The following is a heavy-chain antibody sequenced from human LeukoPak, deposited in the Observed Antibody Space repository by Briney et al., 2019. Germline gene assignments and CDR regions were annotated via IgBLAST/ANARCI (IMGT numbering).Heavy chain of an antibody. V-gene: IGHV3-23*01. CDR2: ISGSGGST. CDR3: AKAGYSSSWYFSMCVY. CDR1: GFTFSSYA. Sequence: QSGGSLRLSCAASGFTFSSYAMSWVRQAPGKGLEWVSAISGSGGSTYYADSVKGRFTISRDNSKNTLYLQMNSLRAEDTAVYYCAKAGYSSSWYFSMCVYWGQGTLVTVSS. D-gene: IGHD6-13*01. J-gene: IGHJ4*02.